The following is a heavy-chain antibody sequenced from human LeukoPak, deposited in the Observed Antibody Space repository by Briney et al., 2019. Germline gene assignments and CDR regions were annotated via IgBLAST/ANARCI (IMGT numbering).Heavy chain of an antibody. CDR2: IKQDGSEK. D-gene: IGHD2-2*01. V-gene: IGHV3-7*01. CDR3: GTSLPAANPYYYYYYYMDV. Sequence: GGSLRLSCAASGFTFSSYWMSWVRQAPGKGLEWVANIKQDGSEKYYVDSVKGRFTISRDNAKNSLYLQMNSLRAEDTAVYYRGTSLPAANPYYYYYYYMDVWGKGTTVTVSS. J-gene: IGHJ6*03. CDR1: GFTFSSYW.